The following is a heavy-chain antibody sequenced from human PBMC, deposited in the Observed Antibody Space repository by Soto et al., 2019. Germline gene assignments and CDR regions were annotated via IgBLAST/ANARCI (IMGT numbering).Heavy chain of an antibody. V-gene: IGHV2-5*02. D-gene: IGHD3-16*01. CDR1: GFSLDTWGVG. J-gene: IGHJ4*02. CDR2: IYWDDDK. Sequence: QITLKESGPPLVRPTQTLTLTCTVSGFSLDTWGVGVGWIRQPPGKAPEWLALIYWDDDKRYSPSLKNRLTIPKAPSKNQVVLTVTSMDPVDTVTYYCARALGSWGSYYFDHWGQGTLVTVSS. CDR3: ARALGSWGSYYFDH.